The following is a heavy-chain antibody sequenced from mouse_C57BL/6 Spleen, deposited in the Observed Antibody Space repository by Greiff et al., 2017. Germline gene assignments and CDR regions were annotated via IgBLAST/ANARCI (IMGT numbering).Heavy chain of an antibody. Sequence: EVKVVESEGGLVQPGSSMKLSCTASGFTFSDYYMAWVRQVPEKGLEWVANINYDGSSTYYLDSLKSRFIISRDNAKNILYLQMSSLKSEDTATYYCARVYSSGLYFDYWGQGTTLTVSS. D-gene: IGHD3-2*02. CDR2: INYDGSST. J-gene: IGHJ2*01. CDR1: GFTFSDYY. CDR3: ARVYSSGLYFDY. V-gene: IGHV5-16*01.